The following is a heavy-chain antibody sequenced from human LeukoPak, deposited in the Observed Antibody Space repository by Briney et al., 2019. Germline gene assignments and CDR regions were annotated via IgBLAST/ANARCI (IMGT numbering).Heavy chain of an antibody. D-gene: IGHD2-2*02. CDR2: INPNNGGT. Sequence: GASVKVSFKASGYTFTGHYMHWVRQARGQGLEWMGWINPNNGGTNYAQKFQGKVTMTRDTSISTAYMELSRLKSDDTAVYYCARDLYHPYGMDVWGQGTTVTVSS. CDR3: ARDLYHPYGMDV. CDR1: GYTFTGHY. V-gene: IGHV1-2*02. J-gene: IGHJ6*02.